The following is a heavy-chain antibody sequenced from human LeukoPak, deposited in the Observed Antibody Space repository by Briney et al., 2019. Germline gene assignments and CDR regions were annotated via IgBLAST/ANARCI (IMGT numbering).Heavy chain of an antibody. CDR2: ISSSGSTI. CDR1: GFTFSSYA. V-gene: IGHV3-48*03. CDR3: VRDFTYPR. Sequence: RSGGSLRLSCAASGFTFSSYAMSWVRQAPGKGLECVSYISSSGSTIYYADSVKGRFTISRDNAKNSLYLQMNSLRAEDTAVYYCVRDFTYPRWGQGTMVTVSS. D-gene: IGHD2/OR15-2a*01. J-gene: IGHJ3*01.